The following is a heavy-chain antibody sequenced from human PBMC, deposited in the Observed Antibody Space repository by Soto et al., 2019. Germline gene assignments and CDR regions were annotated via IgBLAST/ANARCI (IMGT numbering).Heavy chain of an antibody. V-gene: IGHV4-4*07. CDR3: ARESRSVAGTVEY. CDR2: IDGSGNT. J-gene: IGHJ4*02. D-gene: IGHD6-13*01. CDR1: GASISNYY. Sequence: QVQLQESGPGLLKPSETLSLTCTVSGASISNYYWSWIWRPAGKGLEWIGRIDGSGNTNYNPSLKSRVTLSVDTSKHQFSLKLSSVTAADTAVYYCARESRSVAGTVEYWGQGTLVTVSS.